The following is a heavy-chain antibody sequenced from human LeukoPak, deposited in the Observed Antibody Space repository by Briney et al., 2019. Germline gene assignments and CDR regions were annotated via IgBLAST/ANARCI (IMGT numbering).Heavy chain of an antibody. CDR2: ISSSSSYI. J-gene: IGHJ3*02. V-gene: IGHV3-21*01. D-gene: IGHD6-19*01. Sequence: GGSLRLSCAASGFTFSSYSMNWVRQAPGKGLEWVSSISSSSSYIYYADSVKGRFTISRDNAKNSLYLQMNSLRAEDTAVYYCASQQWLVSSGAFDIWGQGTMVTVSS. CDR3: ASQQWLVSSGAFDI. CDR1: GFTFSSYS.